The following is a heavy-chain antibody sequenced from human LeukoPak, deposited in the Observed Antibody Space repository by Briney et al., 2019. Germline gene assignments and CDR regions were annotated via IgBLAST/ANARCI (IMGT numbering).Heavy chain of an antibody. D-gene: IGHD5-24*01. CDR3: ARSMAGPNYFDY. CDR2: IKQDRSEK. CDR1: GFTFTNYW. Sequence: GGSLRLSCAASGFTFTNYWMSWVRQAPGKGLELVANIKQDRSEKYYVDSVKGRFTISRDNAKNSLYLQMNSLRAEDTAVYYCARSMAGPNYFDYWGQGTLVTVSS. J-gene: IGHJ4*02. V-gene: IGHV3-7*01.